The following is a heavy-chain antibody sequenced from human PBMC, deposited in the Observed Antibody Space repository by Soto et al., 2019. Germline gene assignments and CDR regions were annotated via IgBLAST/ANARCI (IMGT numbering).Heavy chain of an antibody. CDR2: ISAYNGNT. CDR1: GYTFTSYG. V-gene: IGHV1-18*01. D-gene: IGHD3-9*01. CDR3: ARDVSRPATGYGMDV. Sequence: QVQLVQSGAEVKKPGASVKVSCKASGYTFTSYGISWVRQAPGQGLEWMGWISAYNGNTNYSQKLQVRVTMTTDTPTSTAYMEMRSLRSDDTAVYYCARDVSRPATGYGMDVWGQGTTVTVSS. J-gene: IGHJ6*02.